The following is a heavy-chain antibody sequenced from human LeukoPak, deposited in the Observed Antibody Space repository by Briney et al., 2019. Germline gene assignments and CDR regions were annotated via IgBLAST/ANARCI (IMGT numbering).Heavy chain of an antibody. D-gene: IGHD3-22*01. CDR3: ARGKYYYENAFDI. J-gene: IGHJ3*02. V-gene: IGHV3-21*01. CDR2: ISSSSSYI. Sequence: PGGSLRLSCAASGFTFSSYSMNWVRQAPGKGLEWVSSISSSSSYIYYADSVKGRFTISRDNAKNSLYLQMNSPRAEDTAVYYCARGKYYYENAFDIWGQGTMVTVSS. CDR1: GFTFSSYS.